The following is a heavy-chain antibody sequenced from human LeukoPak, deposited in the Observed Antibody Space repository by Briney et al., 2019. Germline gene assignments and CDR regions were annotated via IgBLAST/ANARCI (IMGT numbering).Heavy chain of an antibody. J-gene: IGHJ4*02. V-gene: IGHV4-4*07. CDR3: ARGDFWSGYNDY. CDR2: IYTSGST. D-gene: IGHD3-3*01. Sequence: SETLSLTCTVSGGSISSYYWSWIRQPAGKGLEWIGRIYTSGSTNYNPSLKSRVTMSVDTSKNQFSLELSSVTAADTAVYYCARGDFWSGYNDYWGQGTLVTVSS. CDR1: GGSISSYY.